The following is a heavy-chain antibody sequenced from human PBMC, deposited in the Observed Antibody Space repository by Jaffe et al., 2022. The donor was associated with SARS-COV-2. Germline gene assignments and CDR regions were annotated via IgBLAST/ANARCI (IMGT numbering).Heavy chain of an antibody. CDR3: VRAAVDGGSYFGY. D-gene: IGHD3-16*01. CDR2: INSDGTRT. J-gene: IGHJ4*02. Sequence: EVQLVESGGALVQPGGSLRLSCAASGFTFGSYWMHWVRQAPGKGLVWVSRINSDGTRTNYTDSVKGRFTISRDNAKNTVYLQMSSLRADDTAVYYCVRAAVDGGSYFGYWGQGTLVTVSS. CDR1: GFTFGSYW. V-gene: IGHV3-74*01.